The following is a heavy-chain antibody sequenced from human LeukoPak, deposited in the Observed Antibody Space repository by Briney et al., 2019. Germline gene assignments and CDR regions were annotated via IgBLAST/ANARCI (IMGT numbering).Heavy chain of an antibody. CDR3: ARDTSTIVGPRFDY. Sequence: PGGSLRLSCAAPGFTFSGYWMSWVRQAPGKGLEWVAIIKPDGSEKYYVDSVMGRFTISRDNARNSLYLEVNSLRAEDTAVYYCARDTSTIVGPRFDYWGKGTLVTVSS. CDR2: IKPDGSEK. J-gene: IGHJ4*02. V-gene: IGHV3-7*01. D-gene: IGHD1-26*01. CDR1: GFTFSGYW.